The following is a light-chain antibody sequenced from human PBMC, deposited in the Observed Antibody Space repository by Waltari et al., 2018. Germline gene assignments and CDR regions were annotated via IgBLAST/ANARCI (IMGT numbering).Light chain of an antibody. Sequence: EIVLTQSPGTLSLSPGERATLSCSASQSVSSSYLAWYQQKPGQAPRRLIYGASSRATGIPDRFSGSGSGTDFTLTISRLEPEDFAVYYCQLWTFGQGTKLEIK. CDR3: QLWT. V-gene: IGKV3-20*01. CDR2: GAS. J-gene: IGKJ2*01. CDR1: QSVSSSY.